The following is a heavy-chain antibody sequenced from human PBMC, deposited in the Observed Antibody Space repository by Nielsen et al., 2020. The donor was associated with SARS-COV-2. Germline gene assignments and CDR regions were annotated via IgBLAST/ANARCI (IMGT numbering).Heavy chain of an antibody. Sequence: SLKISCAASGFTFDDYAMHWVRQAPGKGLEWVSGISWNSGSIGYADSVKGRFTISRDNAKNSVHLQMNSLRAEDTAVYYCASSGWLDYWGQGTRVTVSS. J-gene: IGHJ4*02. CDR1: GFTFDDYA. CDR3: ASSGWLDY. CDR2: ISWNSGSI. V-gene: IGHV3-9*01. D-gene: IGHD6-19*01.